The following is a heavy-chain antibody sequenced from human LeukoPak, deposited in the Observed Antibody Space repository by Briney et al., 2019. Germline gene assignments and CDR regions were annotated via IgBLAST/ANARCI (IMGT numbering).Heavy chain of an antibody. CDR3: AKGESAVYDFWSGYWGQYFDY. CDR1: GFTFSSYA. J-gene: IGHJ4*02. CDR2: ISASDGST. D-gene: IGHD3-3*01. Sequence: GGSLRLSCAASGFTFSSYAMSWVRQAPGKGLEWVSAISASDGSTYYAGFVEGRFTISRDNSRNTLYLQMNSLRAEDTAVYYCAKGESAVYDFWSGYWGQYFDYWGQGTLVTVSS. V-gene: IGHV3-23*01.